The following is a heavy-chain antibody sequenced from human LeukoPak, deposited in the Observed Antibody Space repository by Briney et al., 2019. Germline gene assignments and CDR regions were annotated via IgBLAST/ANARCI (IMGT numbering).Heavy chain of an antibody. V-gene: IGHV3-30*18. CDR1: GFTFSSYG. D-gene: IGHD3-10*01. CDR3: AKDRRGTNYYGSGGIDY. J-gene: IGHJ4*02. Sequence: GGSLRLSCAASGFTFSSYGMSWVRQAPGKGLEWVAVISYDGSKKYYVDSVKGRFTISRDNSKNTLYLQMNSLRAEDTAVYYCAKDRRGTNYYGSGGIDYWGQGTLVTVSS. CDR2: ISYDGSKK.